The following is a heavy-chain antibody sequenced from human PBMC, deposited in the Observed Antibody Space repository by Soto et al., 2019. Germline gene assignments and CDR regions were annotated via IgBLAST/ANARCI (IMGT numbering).Heavy chain of an antibody. Sequence: SETLSLTCVVSGGSISSGGYFWSWIRQPPGKGLEWIGYIYHSGSTYYNPSLKSRVTISVDRSKNQFSLKLSSVTAADTAVYYCAGGIAARPLGYWGQGTLVTVSS. CDR2: IYHSGST. CDR1: GGSISSGGYF. J-gene: IGHJ4*02. V-gene: IGHV4-30-2*01. D-gene: IGHD6-6*01. CDR3: AGGIAARPLGY.